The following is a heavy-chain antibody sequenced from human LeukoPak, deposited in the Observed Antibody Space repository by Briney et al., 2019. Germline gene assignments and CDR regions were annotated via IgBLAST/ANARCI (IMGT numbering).Heavy chain of an antibody. Sequence: GESLRLSCAASGFTFSSYAMSWVRQAPGKGLEWVSAIRGSGDNTYYADSVKGRFTISRDNSKNTLYLQVTSLRAEDTAVYYCAKVRGYSYANEFHFDDWGRGTLVTVSS. D-gene: IGHD5-18*01. CDR3: AKVRGYSYANEFHFDD. V-gene: IGHV3-23*01. J-gene: IGHJ4*02. CDR2: IRGSGDNT. CDR1: GFTFSSYA.